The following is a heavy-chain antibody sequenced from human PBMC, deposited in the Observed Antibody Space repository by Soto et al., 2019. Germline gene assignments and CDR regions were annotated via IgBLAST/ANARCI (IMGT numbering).Heavy chain of an antibody. V-gene: IGHV4-59*01. Sequence: SETLSLTCTVSGGSISRYYWSWSRQPPGKGLEWIGYIYDSGSTNYNPSLKSRVTISVDTSKNQFSLKLSSVTAADTAVYYCARGSGDFWSGYYPFDYWGQGTLVTVSS. J-gene: IGHJ4*02. CDR1: GGSISRYY. CDR2: IYDSGST. CDR3: ARGSGDFWSGYYPFDY. D-gene: IGHD3-3*01.